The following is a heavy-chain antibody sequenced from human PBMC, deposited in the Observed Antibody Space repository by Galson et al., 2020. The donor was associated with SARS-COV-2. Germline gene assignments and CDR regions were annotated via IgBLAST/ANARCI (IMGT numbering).Heavy chain of an antibody. D-gene: IGHD2-15*01. Sequence: ASVQDSCKASGDRFTNYGFSWVRQDPGLGLQWMGWISASNGDTNYAQTLQGRVTMTTDTSTSTTFMELRSLRSDDTAMYYCARTSRGSFGGFYFDYWCQGTLVTVSS. V-gene: IGHV1-18*01. CDR3: ARTSRGSFGGFYFDY. J-gene: IGHJ4*02. CDR1: GDRFTNYG. CDR2: ISASNGDT.